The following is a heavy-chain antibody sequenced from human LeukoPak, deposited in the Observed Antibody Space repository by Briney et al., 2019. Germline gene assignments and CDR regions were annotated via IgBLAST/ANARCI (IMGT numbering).Heavy chain of an antibody. CDR1: GGSFRGYY. J-gene: IGHJ4*02. CDR2: INHSGST. V-gene: IGHV4-34*01. D-gene: IGHD3-10*01. CDR3: ARRGILWFGELRPWDY. Sequence: SETLSLTCAVYGGSFRGYYWSWIRQPPGKGLEWIGEINHSGSTNYNPSLRSRVTISVDTSKNQFSLKLSSVTAADTPVYYCARRGILWFGELRPWDYWGQGTLVTVSS.